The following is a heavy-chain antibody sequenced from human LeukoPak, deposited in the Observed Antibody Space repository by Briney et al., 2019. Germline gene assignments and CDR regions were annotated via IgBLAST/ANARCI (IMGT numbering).Heavy chain of an antibody. D-gene: IGHD3-10*01. V-gene: IGHV3-21*01. Sequence: GGSLRLSCAASGFTFSSYSMNWVRQAPGKGLEWVSSISSSSSYIYYADSVKGRFTISRDNAKNSLYLQMNSLRAEDTAVYYCARCEVRGVPRHYYYMDVWGKGTTVTVSS. J-gene: IGHJ6*03. CDR3: ARCEVRGVPRHYYYMDV. CDR1: GFTFSSYS. CDR2: ISSSSSYI.